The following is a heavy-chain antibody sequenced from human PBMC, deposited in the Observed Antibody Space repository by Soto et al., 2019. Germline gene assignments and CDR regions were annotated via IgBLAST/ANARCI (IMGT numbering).Heavy chain of an antibody. J-gene: IGHJ4*02. Sequence: PSETLSLTCTVSGGSIISGDYYWSWIRQPPGKGLEWIGYIYYSGSTYYNPSLKSRVTISVDTSKNQFSLKLSSVTAADTAVYYCASQYYYDSSGYYYLGYWGQGTLVTVSS. V-gene: IGHV4-30-4*01. D-gene: IGHD3-22*01. CDR1: GGSIISGDYY. CDR2: IYYSGST. CDR3: ASQYYYDSSGYYYLGY.